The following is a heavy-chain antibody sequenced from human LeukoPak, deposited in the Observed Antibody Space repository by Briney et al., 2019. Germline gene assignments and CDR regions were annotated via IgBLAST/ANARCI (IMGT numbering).Heavy chain of an antibody. CDR2: ISSNGGST. V-gene: IGHV3-64*01. CDR3: ARSRYYYYYYMDV. CDR1: GFTFSSYA. J-gene: IGHJ6*03. Sequence: PGGSLRLSCAASGFTFSSYAMHWVRQAPGKGLEYVSAISSNGGSTYYAYSVKGRFTISRDNSKNTLYLQMGSLRAEDMAVYYCARSRYYYYYYMDVWGKGTTVTVSS.